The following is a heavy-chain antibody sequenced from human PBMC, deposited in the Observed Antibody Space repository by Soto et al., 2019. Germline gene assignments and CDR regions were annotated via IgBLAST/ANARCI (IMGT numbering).Heavy chain of an antibody. D-gene: IGHD6-6*01. CDR2: IKQDGSEK. Sequence: EVQLVESGGGLVQPGGSLRLSCAASGFTFSSYWMGWVRQAPGKGLEWVANIKQDGSEKYYVDSVKGRFTISRDNAKNSLYLQMNSLRAEDTAVYYCARDRYSSSSGYYYYYGMDVWGQGTTVTVSS. V-gene: IGHV3-7*05. CDR1: GFTFSSYW. CDR3: ARDRYSSSSGYYYYYGMDV. J-gene: IGHJ6*02.